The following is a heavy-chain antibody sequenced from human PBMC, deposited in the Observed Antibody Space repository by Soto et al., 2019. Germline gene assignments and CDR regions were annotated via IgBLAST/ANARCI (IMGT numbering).Heavy chain of an antibody. V-gene: IGHV5-10-1*01. CDR3: ARDGSGSYYNYYYGMDV. CDR2: VDPSDSYT. Sequence: GESLKISCKGSGYSFTSYWISWVRQMPGKGLEWMGRVDPSDSYTNYSPSFQGHVTISADKSISTAYLQWSSLKASDTAMYYCARDGSGSYYNYYYGMDVWGQGTTVTVSS. J-gene: IGHJ6*02. D-gene: IGHD3-10*01. CDR1: GYSFTSYW.